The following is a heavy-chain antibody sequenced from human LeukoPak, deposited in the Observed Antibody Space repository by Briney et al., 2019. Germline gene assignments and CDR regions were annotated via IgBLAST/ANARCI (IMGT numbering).Heavy chain of an antibody. D-gene: IGHD5-12*01. CDR1: GFTVRSNY. V-gene: IGHV3-53*01. CDR2: ISSGGRT. CDR3: ARAIRGYSGYDLDY. Sequence: PRGSLRLSCAASGFTVRSNYMSWVRQAPGKGLEWVSVISSGGRTYYADSVKGRFTISRDNSKNTLYLQMNSLRAEDTAVYYCARAIRGYSGYDLDYWGQGTLVTVSS. J-gene: IGHJ4*02.